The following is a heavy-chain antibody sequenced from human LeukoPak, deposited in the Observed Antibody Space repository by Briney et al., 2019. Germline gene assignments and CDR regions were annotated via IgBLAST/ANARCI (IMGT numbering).Heavy chain of an antibody. Sequence: GGSLRLSCAASGFTFSSYGIHWVRQAPGKGVEWVAVISSDGNTDYFADSVQGRFTISRDNSKNTLYLQMSSLRAEDTAVYYCAKEGAAGGKMQFCFDYWGQGTLVTVSS. D-gene: IGHD6-13*01. CDR3: AKEGAAGGKMQFCFDY. CDR1: GFTFSSYG. J-gene: IGHJ4*02. CDR2: ISSDGNTD. V-gene: IGHV3-30*18.